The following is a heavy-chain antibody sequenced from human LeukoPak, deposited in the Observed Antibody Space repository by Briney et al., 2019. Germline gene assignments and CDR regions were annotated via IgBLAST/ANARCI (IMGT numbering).Heavy chain of an antibody. CDR2: IWYDGSNK. CDR3: ARGYSSGWYRKGLWFDY. D-gene: IGHD6-19*01. CDR1: VVIFSDYC. V-gene: IGHV3-33*01. Sequence: GESLRLSWAAAVVIFSDYCVHWVRQAPCKGLEWVEVIWYDGSNKNYADSVKGRFTVSRDNSKNTLYLQMNSLRAEDTAVYYCARGYSSGWYRKGLWFDYWGQGTLVTVSS. J-gene: IGHJ4*02.